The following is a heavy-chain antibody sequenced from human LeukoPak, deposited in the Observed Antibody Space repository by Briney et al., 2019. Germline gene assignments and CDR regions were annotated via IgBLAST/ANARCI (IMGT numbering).Heavy chain of an antibody. V-gene: IGHV3-30*04. D-gene: IGHD3-22*01. Sequence: GGSLRLSCAASGFTFSSYAMHWVRQAPGKGLEWVAVISYDGSNNYYADSVKGRFTISRDNSKNTLYLQMNSLRAEDTAVYYCARGVRYYYDSRNAFDIWGQGTMVTVSS. CDR1: GFTFSSYA. CDR3: ARGVRYYYDSRNAFDI. CDR2: ISYDGSNN. J-gene: IGHJ3*02.